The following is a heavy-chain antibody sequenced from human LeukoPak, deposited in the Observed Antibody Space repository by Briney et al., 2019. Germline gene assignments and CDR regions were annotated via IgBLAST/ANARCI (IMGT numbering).Heavy chain of an antibody. CDR3: AKASGYGDSSFDY. CDR1: GGTFSSYA. J-gene: IGHJ4*02. CDR2: IIPILGIA. V-gene: IGHV1-69*04. Sequence: GASVKVSCKASGGTFSSYAISWVRQAPGQGLEWMGRIIPILGIANYAQKFQGRVTITADKSTSTAYMELSSLRSEDTAVYYCAKASGYGDSSFDYWGQGTLVTVSS. D-gene: IGHD4-17*01.